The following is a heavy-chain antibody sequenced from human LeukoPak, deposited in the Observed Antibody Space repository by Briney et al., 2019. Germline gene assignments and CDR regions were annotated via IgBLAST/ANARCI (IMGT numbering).Heavy chain of an antibody. V-gene: IGHV4-59*12. CDR2: VYHSGTT. CDR1: GGSISSYY. Sequence: PSETLSLTCTVSGGSISSYYWSWIRLPPGKGLEWIGYVYHSGTTYYNPSLKSRVTISEDRSKNQFSLKLSSVTAADTAMYFCARSPRGDYFDSWGQGTLVTVSS. CDR3: ARSPRGDYFDS. J-gene: IGHJ4*02. D-gene: IGHD4-17*01.